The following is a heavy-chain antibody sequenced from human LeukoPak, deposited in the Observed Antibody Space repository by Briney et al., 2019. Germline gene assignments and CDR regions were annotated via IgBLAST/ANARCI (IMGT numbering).Heavy chain of an antibody. CDR3: ARATGYCSGGSCYNRYWYFDL. CDR1: GGSISSGDYY. D-gene: IGHD2-15*01. Sequence: PSQTLSLTCTVSGGSISSGDYYWSWIRQPPGKGLEWIGYIYYSGSTYYNPSLKSRVTISVDTSKNQFSLKLSSVTAADTAVYYCARATGYCSGGSCYNRYWYFDLLGRGALVTV. CDR2: IYYSGST. J-gene: IGHJ2*01. V-gene: IGHV4-30-4*08.